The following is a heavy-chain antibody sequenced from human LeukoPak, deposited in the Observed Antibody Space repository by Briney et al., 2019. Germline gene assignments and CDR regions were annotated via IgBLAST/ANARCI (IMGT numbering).Heavy chain of an antibody. J-gene: IGHJ3*02. CDR1: GGTFSSYA. Sequence: SVKVSCKASGGTFSSYAISWVRQAPGQGLEWMGRIIPILGIANYAQKFQGRVTITADKSTSTAYMELSSLRSEDTAVYYCARAKPGQLPTHSPDAFDIWGQGTMVTVSS. V-gene: IGHV1-69*04. CDR3: ARAKPGQLPTHSPDAFDI. CDR2: IIPILGIA. D-gene: IGHD5-18*01.